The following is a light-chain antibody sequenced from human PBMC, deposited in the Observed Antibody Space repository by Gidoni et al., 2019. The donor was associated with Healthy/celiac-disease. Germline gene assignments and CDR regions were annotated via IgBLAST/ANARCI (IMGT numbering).Light chain of an antibody. J-gene: IGKJ2*01. CDR2: GAS. CDR1: QSVSSN. Sequence: EIVMTQSPATLSVSPGERATLSCRASQSVSSNLAWYQQKPGQAPRLLIYGASTSATGIPARCLGSWSGTEFTLTISSLQSEDFAVYYCQPYNNWPRTFGQGTKLEIK. V-gene: IGKV3-15*01. CDR3: QPYNNWPRT.